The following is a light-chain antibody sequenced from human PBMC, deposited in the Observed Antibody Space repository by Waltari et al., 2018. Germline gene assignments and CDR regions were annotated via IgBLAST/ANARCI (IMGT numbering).Light chain of an antibody. CDR3: ASYASSLIGGL. J-gene: IGLJ2*01. CDR1: SGDIESYDL. CDR2: EIN. Sequence: QSALTQPASVSGSPGQTITISCTGTSGDIESYDLVSWYQHHPDKAPKLIIYEINKRPSGGSYLFSGSKSGHPAFLMISGLLADDEADYYCASYASSLIGGLFGGGTRLTVL. V-gene: IGLV2-23*02.